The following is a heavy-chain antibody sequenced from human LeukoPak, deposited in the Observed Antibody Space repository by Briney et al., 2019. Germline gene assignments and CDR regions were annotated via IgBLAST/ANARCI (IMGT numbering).Heavy chain of an antibody. CDR1: GGSFSGYY. V-gene: IGHV4-34*01. CDR3: ARGPSSGSGSSYFDS. Sequence: SETLSLTCAVYGGSFSGYYWSWIRQPPGKGLEWIGEINHSGSTNYNSSLKSRVTLSVETSKNQFSLKLSSVTAADTGLYFCARGPSSGSGSSYFDSWGQGILVTVSS. CDR2: INHSGST. J-gene: IGHJ4*02. D-gene: IGHD3-10*01.